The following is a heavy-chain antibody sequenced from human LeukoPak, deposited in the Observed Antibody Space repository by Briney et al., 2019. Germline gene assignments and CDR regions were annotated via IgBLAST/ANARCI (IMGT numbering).Heavy chain of an antibody. J-gene: IGHJ6*02. CDR1: GFTFSSYW. D-gene: IGHD4-17*01. CDR2: INSDGSST. V-gene: IGHV3-74*01. Sequence: GGSLRLSCVASGFTFSSYWMHWVRQAPGKGLVWVSRINSDGSSTSYADSVKGRFTISRDNAKNTLYLQMNSLRAEDTAVYYCARGFLSDYGDYTYGMDVWGQGTTVTVPS. CDR3: ARGFLSDYGDYTYGMDV.